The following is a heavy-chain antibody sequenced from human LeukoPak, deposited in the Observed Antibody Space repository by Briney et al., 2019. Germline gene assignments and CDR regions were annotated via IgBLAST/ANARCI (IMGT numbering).Heavy chain of an antibody. V-gene: IGHV5-51*01. Sequence: GESLKISCKGSGYSFTSYWIGWVRQMPGKGLEWMGIIYPGDSDTRYSPSFQGQVTISADKSISTAYLQWSSLKASDTAMYYCARTNRNYGSGSYYKGVGPFDPWGQGTLVTVSS. D-gene: IGHD3-10*01. CDR3: ARTNRNYGSGSYYKGVGPFDP. CDR2: IYPGDSDT. CDR1: GYSFTSYW. J-gene: IGHJ5*02.